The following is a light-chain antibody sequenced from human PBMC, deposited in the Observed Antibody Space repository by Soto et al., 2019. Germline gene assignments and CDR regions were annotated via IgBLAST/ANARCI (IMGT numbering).Light chain of an antibody. CDR2: DAS. Sequence: DIQMTQSPSSLSASVGDRFTITCQASQDISNYLNWYQQKPGKAPKLLIYDASNLETGVPSRFSGSGSGTDFTFTISSLQPEDIATYYCQQYDNLATFGQGTRLE. CDR3: QQYDNLAT. J-gene: IGKJ5*01. CDR1: QDISNY. V-gene: IGKV1-33*01.